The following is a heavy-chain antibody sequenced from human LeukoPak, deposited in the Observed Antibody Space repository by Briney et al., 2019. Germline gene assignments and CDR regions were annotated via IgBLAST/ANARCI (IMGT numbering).Heavy chain of an antibody. V-gene: IGHV1-18*01. Sequence: ASVKVSCKASGYTFTSYGISWVRQAPGQGLEWMGWISAYNGNTNYAQKLQGRVPMTTDTSTSTAYMELRSLRSDDTAVYYCARGGPYCSSTSCYEPSFDYWGQGTLVTVSS. D-gene: IGHD2-2*01. CDR3: ARGGPYCSSTSCYEPSFDY. J-gene: IGHJ4*02. CDR1: GYTFTSYG. CDR2: ISAYNGNT.